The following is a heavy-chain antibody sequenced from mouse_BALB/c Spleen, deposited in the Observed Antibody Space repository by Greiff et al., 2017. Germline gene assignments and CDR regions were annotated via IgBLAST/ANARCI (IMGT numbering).Heavy chain of an antibody. D-gene: IGHD4-1*01. Sequence: DVQLQESGGGLVQPGGSLKLSCAASGFDFSRYWMSWVRQAPGKGLEWIGEINPDSSTINYTPSLKDKFIISRDNAKNTLYLQMSKVRSEDTALYYCARPGTGTRYFDVWGAGTTVTVSS. CDR3: ARPGTGTRYFDV. J-gene: IGHJ1*01. CDR2: INPDSSTI. CDR1: GFDFSRYW. V-gene: IGHV4-1*02.